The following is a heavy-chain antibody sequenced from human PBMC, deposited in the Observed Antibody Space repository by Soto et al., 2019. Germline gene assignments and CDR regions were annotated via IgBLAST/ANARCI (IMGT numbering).Heavy chain of an antibody. CDR2: IDSSTKYT. CDR3: AREYYYTMDV. V-gene: IGHV3-11*05. Sequence: QVQLVESGGGLVRPGGSLRLSCEASGFTFRDYYMTWFHQAPGKGLEWLSYIDSSTKYTNYADSVKGRFTISRDNAKNSLYLQMNSLRAEDTAVYYCAREYYYTMDVWGQGTMVTVSS. J-gene: IGHJ6*02. CDR1: GFTFRDYY.